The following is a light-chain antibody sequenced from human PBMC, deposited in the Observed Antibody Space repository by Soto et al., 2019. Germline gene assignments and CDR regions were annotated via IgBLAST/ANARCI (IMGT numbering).Light chain of an antibody. J-gene: IGKJ5*01. CDR1: QSVSSY. Sequence: EIVLTQSPATLSLSPGERATLSCRASQSVSSYLAWYQQKPGQAPRLLIYDASNRATGIPARFSGSGSGTDVTPTISSLEPEDFAVYYCQQRSNWPPSITFGQGTRLEI. V-gene: IGKV3-11*01. CDR2: DAS. CDR3: QQRSNWPPSIT.